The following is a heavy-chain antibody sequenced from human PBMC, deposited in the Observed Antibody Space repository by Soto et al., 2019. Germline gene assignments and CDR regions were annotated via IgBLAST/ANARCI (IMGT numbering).Heavy chain of an antibody. CDR3: ARVSGWRLDFWSGYYDAFDI. D-gene: IGHD3-3*01. CDR1: GDSVSSNSAA. Sequence: KQSQTLSLTCAISGDSVSSNSAAWNWIRQSPSRGLEWLGRTYYRSKWYNDYAVSVKSRITINPDTSKNQFSLQLNSVTPEDTAVYYCARVSGWRLDFWSGYYDAFDIWGQGTMVTVSS. V-gene: IGHV6-1*01. J-gene: IGHJ3*02. CDR2: TYYRSKWYN.